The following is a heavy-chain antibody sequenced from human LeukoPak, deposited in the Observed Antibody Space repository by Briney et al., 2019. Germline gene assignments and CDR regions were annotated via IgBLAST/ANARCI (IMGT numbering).Heavy chain of an antibody. V-gene: IGHV4-38-2*02. Sequence: SETLSLTCAVSSYSISSGYYRGWIRQPPGKGLEWIGSIYHSGSTYYNPSLKSRVTISVDTSKNQFSLKLSSVTAADTAVYYCARDYCSGDSCYLFGYWGQGTLVTVSS. CDR1: SYSISSGYY. CDR3: ARDYCSGDSCYLFGY. CDR2: IYHSGST. D-gene: IGHD2-15*01. J-gene: IGHJ4*02.